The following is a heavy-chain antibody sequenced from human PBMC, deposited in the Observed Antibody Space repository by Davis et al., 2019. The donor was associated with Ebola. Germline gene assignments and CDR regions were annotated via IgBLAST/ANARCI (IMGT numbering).Heavy chain of an antibody. CDR1: GGSISSYY. CDR2: IYYSGST. CDR3: AKDPSDLRAVMAWGWFDP. Sequence: SETLSLTCTVSGGSISSYYWSWIRQPPGKGLEWIGYIYYSGSTNYNPSLKSRVTISVDTSKNQFSLKLSSVTAADTAVYYCAKDPSDLRAVMAWGWFDPWGQGTLVTVSS. D-gene: IGHD3-16*01. V-gene: IGHV4-59*12. J-gene: IGHJ5*02.